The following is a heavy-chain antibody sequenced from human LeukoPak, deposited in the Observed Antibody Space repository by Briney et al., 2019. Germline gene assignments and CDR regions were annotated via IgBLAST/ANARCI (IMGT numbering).Heavy chain of an antibody. Sequence: GGSLRLSCTASGFTFSSYWMSWVRQAPGKGLEWVANIKQDGSEKYYVDSVKGRFTISRDNAKNSLYLQMNSLRAEDTAVYYCARDNIAVAGSLDYWGQGTLVTVSS. J-gene: IGHJ4*02. D-gene: IGHD6-19*01. CDR1: GFTFSSYW. CDR3: ARDNIAVAGSLDY. CDR2: IKQDGSEK. V-gene: IGHV3-7*01.